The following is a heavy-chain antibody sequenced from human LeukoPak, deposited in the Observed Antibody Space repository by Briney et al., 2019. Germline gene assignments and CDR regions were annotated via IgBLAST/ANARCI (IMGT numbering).Heavy chain of an antibody. D-gene: IGHD3-22*01. CDR2: IYYSGST. Sequence: SETLSLTCTVSGGSISSYYWSWIRQPPGKGLEWIGYIYYSGSTNYNPSLKSRVTMSVDTSKNQFSLKLSSVTAADTAVYYCASTYYYDSSGYYIADYWGQGTLVTVSS. V-gene: IGHV4-59*08. CDR3: ASTYYYDSSGYYIADY. J-gene: IGHJ4*02. CDR1: GGSISSYY.